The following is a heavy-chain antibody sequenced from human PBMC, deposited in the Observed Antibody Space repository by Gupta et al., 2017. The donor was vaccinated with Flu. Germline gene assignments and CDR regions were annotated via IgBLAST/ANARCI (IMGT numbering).Heavy chain of an antibody. CDR2: TCFVLMCSDDDK. V-gene: IGHV6-1*01. J-gene: IGHJ4*02. Sequence: SGVRQGSTRDLAGMGTTCFVLMCSDDDKDYTVSLKSRITINTDTSKNQFSLKMNTVTPEDTAVYYCARDRGFSEVDCFDRWGQGIPVTVAS. CDR3: ARDRGFSEVDCFDR. D-gene: IGHD2-21*01.